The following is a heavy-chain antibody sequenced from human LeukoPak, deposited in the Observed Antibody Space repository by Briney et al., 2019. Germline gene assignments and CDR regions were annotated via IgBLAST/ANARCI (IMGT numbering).Heavy chain of an antibody. J-gene: IGHJ4*02. CDR3: ARVGALSSSWLLY. CDR2: IKQDRSEK. D-gene: IGHD6-13*01. CDR1: GSTFTNYW. V-gene: IGHV3-7*01. Sequence: GGSLRLSCAASGSTFTNYWMSWVRQAPGKGLELVANIKQDRSEKYYVDSVKGRFTISRDNAKNSLYLQMNSLRAEDTAVYFCARVGALSSSWLLYWGQGTLVTVSS.